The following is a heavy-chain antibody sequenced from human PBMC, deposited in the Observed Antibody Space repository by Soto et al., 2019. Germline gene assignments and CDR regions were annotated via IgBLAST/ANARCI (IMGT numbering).Heavy chain of an antibody. CDR2: IYDSGAT. D-gene: IGHD3-16*01. CDR1: GGSLSGGSYY. CDR3: ARDWGPYWFDP. Sequence: SETLSLTCTVSGGSLSGGSYYWNWIRQPPGKQMEWFGYIYDSGATKYNPSLKSRVTISQDTSKNQFSLKMNSVIPSDTAVYYCARDWGPYWFDPWGEGILDIV. V-gene: IGHV4-61*01. J-gene: IGHJ5*02.